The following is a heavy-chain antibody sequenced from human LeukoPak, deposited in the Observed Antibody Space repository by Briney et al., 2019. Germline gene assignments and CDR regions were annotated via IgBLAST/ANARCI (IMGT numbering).Heavy chain of an antibody. D-gene: IGHD5-18*01. J-gene: IGHJ3*02. CDR2: ISSSSSYI. V-gene: IGHV3-21*01. CDR1: GFTFSSYS. CDR3: ARDEIRGAFDI. Sequence: GGSLRLSCAASGFTFSSYSMNWVRQAPGKGLEWVSSISSSSSYIYYADSVKGRFTISRDNAKNSLYLQMNSLRAEDTAVYYCARDEIRGAFDIWGQGTMVTVSS.